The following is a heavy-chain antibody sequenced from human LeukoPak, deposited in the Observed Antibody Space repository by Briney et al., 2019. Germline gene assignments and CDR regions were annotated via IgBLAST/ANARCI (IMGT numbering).Heavy chain of an antibody. V-gene: IGHV3-48*04. CDR1: GFTFSSYS. J-gene: IGHJ5*02. D-gene: IGHD4-17*01. CDR3: ARKREGDYGDYVFDP. CDR2: ISSSSSTI. Sequence: GGSLRLSCAASGFTFSSYSMNWVRQAPGKGLEWVSYISSSSSTIYYADSVKGRFTISRDNAKNSLYLQMNSLRAEDTAVYYCARKREGDYGDYVFDPWGQGTLVTVSS.